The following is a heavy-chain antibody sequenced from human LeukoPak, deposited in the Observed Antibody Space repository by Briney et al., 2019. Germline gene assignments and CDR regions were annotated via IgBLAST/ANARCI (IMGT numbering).Heavy chain of an antibody. CDR2: ISGDGGST. CDR1: EFTFSNYA. D-gene: IGHD3-10*01. V-gene: IGHV3-23*01. CDR3: AKHLWRDLLWFGEGYYFGY. Sequence: GGSLRLSCAASEFTFSNYAMSWVRQAPGKGLECVSVISGDGGSTYYADSVKGRFTISRDNSKNTLYLQVNSLRAEDTAVYYCAKHLWRDLLWFGEGYYFGYWGQGTLVTVSS. J-gene: IGHJ4*02.